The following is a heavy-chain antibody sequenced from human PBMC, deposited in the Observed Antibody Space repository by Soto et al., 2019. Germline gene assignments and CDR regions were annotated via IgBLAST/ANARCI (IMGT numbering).Heavy chain of an antibody. CDR1: GGSISNDY. Sequence: SETLSLTCRVSGGSISNDYWTWIRQPPGKGLEWIGYIYKGGSINYNLSLKSRVTISVDTSNNQFSLKLNSVTAANTAVYYCARAYYDRSGYAVDPWGQGTLVTVSS. J-gene: IGHJ5*02. CDR3: ARAYYDRSGYAVDP. CDR2: IYKGGSI. V-gene: IGHV4-4*09. D-gene: IGHD3-22*01.